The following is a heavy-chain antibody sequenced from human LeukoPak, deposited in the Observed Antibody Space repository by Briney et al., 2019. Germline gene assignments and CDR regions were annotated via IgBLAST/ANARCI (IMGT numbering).Heavy chain of an antibody. CDR2: IRGGGGRT. CDR1: GFTFRSYA. J-gene: IGHJ5*02. V-gene: IGHV3-23*01. Sequence: GGSLRLSCAASGFTFRSYAMSWVRQAPGKGLEWVSDIRGGGGRTYYADSVKGRFTISRDNAKNTLYLQMNSLRAEDTAVYYCAKARGSYAYNWFDPWGQGTLVTVSS. CDR3: AKARGSYAYNWFDP. D-gene: IGHD3-16*01.